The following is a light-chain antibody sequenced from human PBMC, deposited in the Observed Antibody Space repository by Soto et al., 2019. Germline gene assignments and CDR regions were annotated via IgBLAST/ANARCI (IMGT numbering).Light chain of an antibody. CDR3: CSYAGSSTPYV. CDR2: DVN. CDR1: SNDVGRFDY. Sequence: QSVLTQPRSVSGSPGQSVTISCTGTSNDVGRFDYVSWYQQHPGKAPKVIIYDVNERPSGVPNRFSGSKSGNTASLTISGLQADDDADYYCCSYAGSSTPYVFGTGTKVTVL. V-gene: IGLV2-11*01. J-gene: IGLJ1*01.